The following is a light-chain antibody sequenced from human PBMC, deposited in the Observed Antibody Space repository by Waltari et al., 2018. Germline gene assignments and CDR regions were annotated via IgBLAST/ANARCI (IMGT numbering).Light chain of an antibody. J-gene: IGLJ3*02. V-gene: IGLV4-69*01. CDR3: QTGGHGTWV. CDR2: VNSDGSH. CDR1: SGHSSDV. Sequence: QLVLTQSPSASASLGVSVKLTCTLSSGHSSDVIAWLQQQPEKGPRYLMKVNSDGSHSKGDKIPDRFSGSSSGTEHYLTISSLQSEDEADYYCQTGGHGTWVFGGGTKLTVL.